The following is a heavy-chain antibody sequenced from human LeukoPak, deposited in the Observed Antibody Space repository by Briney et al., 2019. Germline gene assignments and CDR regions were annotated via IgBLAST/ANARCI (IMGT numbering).Heavy chain of an antibody. V-gene: IGHV4-34*01. D-gene: IGHD7-27*01. Sequence: SETLSLTCAVYGASFSYDYWSWIRQAPGKGLEWIGEINHSGSTTYNPSLKSRVTISAEKSKSQFSLGLTSVTAADTAVYYCAKGVWAPRSDSWGQGTLVTVSS. CDR1: GASFSYDY. CDR3: AKGVWAPRSDS. J-gene: IGHJ5*01. CDR2: INHSGST.